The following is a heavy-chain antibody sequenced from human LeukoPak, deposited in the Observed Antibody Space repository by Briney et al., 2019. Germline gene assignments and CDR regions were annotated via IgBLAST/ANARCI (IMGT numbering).Heavy chain of an antibody. J-gene: IGHJ4*02. CDR3: AKDAVAPGSSGDYFDY. D-gene: IGHD3-10*01. V-gene: IGHV3-23*01. Sequence: GGSLRLPCAASGFTFSSFAMTWVRQAPGKGLEWVSTLTGRGGITYYADSVKGRFTSSRDISKNTLYLQMNGLRAEDTAIYYCAKDAVAPGSSGDYFDYWGLGTLVTVSS. CDR2: LTGRGGIT. CDR1: GFTFSSFA.